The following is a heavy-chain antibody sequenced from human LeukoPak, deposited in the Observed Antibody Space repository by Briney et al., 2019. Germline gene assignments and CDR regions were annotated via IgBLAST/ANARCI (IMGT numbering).Heavy chain of an antibody. Sequence: SETLSLTCTVSGGSISSYYWSWIRQPPGKGLEWIGYIYYSGSTNYNPSLKSRVTISVDTSKNQFSLKLSSVTAADTAVYYCARSGPEYDFWSGYENWYFDLWGRGTLVTVSS. V-gene: IGHV4-59*01. CDR2: IYYSGST. J-gene: IGHJ2*01. D-gene: IGHD3-3*01. CDR1: GGSISSYY. CDR3: ARSGPEYDFWSGYENWYFDL.